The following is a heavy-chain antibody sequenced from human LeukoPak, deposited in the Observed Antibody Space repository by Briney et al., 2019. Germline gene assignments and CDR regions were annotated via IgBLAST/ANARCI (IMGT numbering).Heavy chain of an antibody. V-gene: IGHV1-18*01. Sequence: GAPVKVSCKASGYTFTSYGISWVRQAPGQGLEWMGWISAYNGNTNYAQKLQGRVTMTRDTSISTAYMELSRLRSDDTAVYYCARAMDDAFDIWGQGTMVTVSS. CDR3: ARAMDDAFDI. CDR2: ISAYNGNT. J-gene: IGHJ3*02. CDR1: GYTFTSYG.